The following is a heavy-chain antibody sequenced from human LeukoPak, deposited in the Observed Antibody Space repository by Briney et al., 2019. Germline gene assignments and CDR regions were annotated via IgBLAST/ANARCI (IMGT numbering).Heavy chain of an antibody. J-gene: IGHJ4*02. CDR3: ARRYRPSSYSSGWYWFDY. CDR2: INPNSGGT. Sequence: ASVKVSCKASGYTFTGYYMHWVRQAPGQGLEWMGWINPNSGGTNYAQKFQGRVTMTRDTSISTAYMELSRLRSDDTAVYYCARRYRPSSYSSGWYWFDYWGQGTLVTVSS. CDR1: GYTFTGYY. D-gene: IGHD6-19*01. V-gene: IGHV1-2*02.